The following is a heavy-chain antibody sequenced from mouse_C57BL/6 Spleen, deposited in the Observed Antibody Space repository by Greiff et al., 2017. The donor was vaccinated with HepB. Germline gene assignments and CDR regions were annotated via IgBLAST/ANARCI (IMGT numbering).Heavy chain of an antibody. CDR2: IHPNSGST. V-gene: IGHV1-64*01. Sequence: VQLQQPGAELVKPGASVKLSCKASGYTFTSYWMHWVKQRPGQGLEWIGMIHPNSGSTNYNEKFKSKATLTVDKSSSPAYMQLSSLTSEDSAVYYCAKVYDGYGYWGQGTTLTVSS. CDR1: GYTFTSYW. CDR3: AKVYDGYGY. J-gene: IGHJ2*01. D-gene: IGHD2-3*01.